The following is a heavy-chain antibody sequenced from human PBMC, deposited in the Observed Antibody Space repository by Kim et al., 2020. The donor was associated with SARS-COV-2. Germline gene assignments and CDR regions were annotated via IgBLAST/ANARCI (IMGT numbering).Heavy chain of an antibody. V-gene: IGHV1-46*01. CDR3: AREQGTNGMDV. CDR2: INPSGGST. D-gene: IGHD4-17*01. CDR1: GYTFTSYY. Sequence: ASVKVSCKASGYTFTSYYMHWVRQAPGQGLEWMGIINPSGGSTRYTQKFQGRVTMTRDTSTSTAYMELSSLRSEDTAVYYCAREQGTNGMDVWGQGTTVRVAS. J-gene: IGHJ6*02.